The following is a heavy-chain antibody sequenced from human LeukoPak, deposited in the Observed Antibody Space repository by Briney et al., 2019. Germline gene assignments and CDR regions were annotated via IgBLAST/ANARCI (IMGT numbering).Heavy chain of an antibody. CDR2: MNPNSGNT. CDR1: GYTFTSYD. CDR3: ARSNDFWSGYMPD. V-gene: IGHV1-8*03. J-gene: IGHJ4*02. D-gene: IGHD3-3*01. Sequence: ASVKVSCKASGYTFTSYDINRVRQATGQGLEWMGWMNPNSGNTGYAQKFQGRVTITRNTSISTAYMELSRLRSDDTAVYYCARSNDFWSGYMPDWGQGTLVTVSS.